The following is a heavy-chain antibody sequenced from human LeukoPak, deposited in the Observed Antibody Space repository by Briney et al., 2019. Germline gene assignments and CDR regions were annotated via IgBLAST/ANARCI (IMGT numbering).Heavy chain of an antibody. V-gene: IGHV3-74*01. CDR1: EFTFSKSW. CDR2: IYNDGSTT. J-gene: IGHJ5*02. D-gene: IGHD4-17*01. Sequence: GGSLRLSCAASEFTFSKSWMHWVRQAPGKGLVWVSRIYNDGSTTNYADSVKGRFTISRDNAANTLFLQMSSLRPEDTAVYYCAREKDDHGDPGPLDAWGQRALVTVSS. CDR3: AREKDDHGDPGPLDA.